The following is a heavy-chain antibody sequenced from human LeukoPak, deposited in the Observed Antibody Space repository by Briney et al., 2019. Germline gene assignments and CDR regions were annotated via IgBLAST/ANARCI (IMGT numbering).Heavy chain of an antibody. CDR3: ARDAGWYYDSSGYYDY. D-gene: IGHD3-22*01. J-gene: IGHJ4*02. CDR2: IKQDGSEK. CDR1: GFTFSSYW. Sequence: GGSLRLSCAASGFTFSSYWMSWVRQAPGKGPEWVANIKQDGSEKYYVDSVKGRFTISRDNAKNSLYLQMNSLRAEDTAVYYCARDAGWYYDSSGYYDYWGQGTLVTVSS. V-gene: IGHV3-7*01.